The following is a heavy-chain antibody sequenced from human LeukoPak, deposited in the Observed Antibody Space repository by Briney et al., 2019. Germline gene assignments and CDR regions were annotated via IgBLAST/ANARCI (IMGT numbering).Heavy chain of an antibody. Sequence: GGSLRLSCAASGFTFSSYEMNWVRQAPGKGLEWVSSISSSSSYIYYADSVKGRFTISRDNSKNTLYLQMNSLRAEDTAVYYCAKIGQWLAFVDYWGQGTLVTVSS. V-gene: IGHV3-21*04. CDR2: ISSSSSYI. CDR1: GFTFSSYE. D-gene: IGHD6-19*01. J-gene: IGHJ4*02. CDR3: AKIGQWLAFVDY.